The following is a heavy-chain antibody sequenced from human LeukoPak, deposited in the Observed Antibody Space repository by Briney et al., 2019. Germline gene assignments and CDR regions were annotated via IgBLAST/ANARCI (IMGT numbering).Heavy chain of an antibody. CDR1: GGTFSSYA. Sequence: GASVKVSCKASGGTFSSYAISWVRQAPGQGLEWMGGIIPIFGTANYAQKFQGRVTITTDESTSTAYMELSSLRSEDTAVYYCASLHYYDSSGHLGIDYWGQGTLVTGSS. J-gene: IGHJ4*02. CDR2: IIPIFGTA. V-gene: IGHV1-69*05. CDR3: ASLHYYDSSGHLGIDY. D-gene: IGHD3-22*01.